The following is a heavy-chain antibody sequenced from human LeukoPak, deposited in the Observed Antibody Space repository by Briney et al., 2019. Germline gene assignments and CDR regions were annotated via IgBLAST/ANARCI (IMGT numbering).Heavy chain of an antibody. J-gene: IGHJ4*02. CDR3: ARTSARGAQFDY. CDR1: GGSISNYY. Sequence: SETLSLTCTVSGGSISNYYWSWIGQPAGMVLGWIGRIYASGSTNYNPSLKSRVTMSVDTSNNQFSLNLSSVTAADTAVYYCARTSARGAQFDYWGQGTLVTVSS. V-gene: IGHV4-4*07. CDR2: IYASGST. D-gene: IGHD3-10*01.